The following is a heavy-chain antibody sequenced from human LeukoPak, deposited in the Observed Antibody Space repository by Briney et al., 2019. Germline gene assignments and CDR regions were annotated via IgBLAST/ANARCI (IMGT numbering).Heavy chain of an antibody. J-gene: IGHJ4*02. CDR2: INPNSGGT. CDR1: GYTFTGYY. CDR3: ARVQSGYSYGYFAY. Sequence: ASVKVSCKASGYTFTGYYMHWVRQAPGQGLEWMGWINPNSGGTNYAQKFQGRVTMTRDTSISTAYMELSRLRSDDTAVYYCARVQSGYSYGYFAYWGQGTLVTVSS. V-gene: IGHV1-2*02. D-gene: IGHD5-18*01.